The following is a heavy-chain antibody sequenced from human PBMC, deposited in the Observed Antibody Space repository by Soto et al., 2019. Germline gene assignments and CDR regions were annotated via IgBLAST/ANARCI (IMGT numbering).Heavy chain of an antibody. CDR1: GGSISSGGYY. CDR3: ARAPRWDGMDV. CDR2: IYYSGST. V-gene: IGHV4-31*03. J-gene: IGHJ6*02. Sequence: QVQLQESGPGLVKPSQTLSLTCTVSGGSISSGGYYWSWIRQHPGKGLEWIGYIYYSGSTYSNPSLNSRGTISVDTSKNQFSLKLSSVTAAATAVYYCARAPRWDGMDVWGQVTTVTVSS. D-gene: IGHD1-26*01.